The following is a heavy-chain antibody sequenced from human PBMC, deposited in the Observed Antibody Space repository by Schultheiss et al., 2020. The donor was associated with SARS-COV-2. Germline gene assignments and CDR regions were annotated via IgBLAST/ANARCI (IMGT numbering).Heavy chain of an antibody. Sequence: GSLRLSCAVYGGSFSGYYWSWIRQPPGKGLEWIGRIYTSGSTNYNPSLKSRVTMSVDTSKNQFSLKLSSVTAADTAVYYCARTYYYDSSGYPDAFDIWGQGTMVTVSS. CDR1: GGSFSGYY. D-gene: IGHD3-22*01. CDR2: IYTSGST. V-gene: IGHV4-59*10. J-gene: IGHJ3*02. CDR3: ARTYYYDSSGYPDAFDI.